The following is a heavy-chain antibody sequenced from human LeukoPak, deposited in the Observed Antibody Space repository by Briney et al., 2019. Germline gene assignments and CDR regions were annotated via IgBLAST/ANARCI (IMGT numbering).Heavy chain of an antibody. V-gene: IGHV1-18*01. J-gene: IGHJ4*02. CDR2: ISAYNGNT. CDR3: ARDSPYYDFWSGYQIYFDY. D-gene: IGHD3-3*01. Sequence: ASVKVSCKASGSTFTSYGISWVRQAPGQGLEWMGWISAYNGNTNYAQKLQGRVTMTTDTSTSTAYMELRSLRSDDTAVYYCARDSPYYDFWSGYQIYFDYWGQGTLVTVSS. CDR1: GSTFTSYG.